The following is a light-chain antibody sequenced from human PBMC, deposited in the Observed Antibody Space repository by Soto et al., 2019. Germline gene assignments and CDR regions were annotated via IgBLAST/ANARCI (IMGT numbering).Light chain of an antibody. CDR3: QSFDSRLNGYV. V-gene: IGLV1-40*01. CDR2: GKN. J-gene: IGLJ1*01. CDR1: SSNIGAGYD. Sequence: SVLTQPPSVSGAPGQRVTISCTGTSSNIGAGYDVHWYQQFPGTVPKLLLYGKNNRPSGVPARFSGSKSGISASLAITGLQAEDEADYYCQSFDSRLNGYVFGTGTKVTVL.